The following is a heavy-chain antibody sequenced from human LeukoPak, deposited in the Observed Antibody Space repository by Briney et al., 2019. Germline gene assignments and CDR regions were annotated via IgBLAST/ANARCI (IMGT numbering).Heavy chain of an antibody. Sequence: SETLSLTCTVSGGSISSYYWSWIRQPPGKGLEWLGYIYYSGSTNYNPSLKSRVTISVDTSKNQFSLKLSSVTAADTAVYYCAREPYYYYGMDVWGQGTTVTVSS. CDR3: AREPYYYYGMDV. V-gene: IGHV4-59*01. CDR2: IYYSGST. CDR1: GGSISSYY. J-gene: IGHJ6*02.